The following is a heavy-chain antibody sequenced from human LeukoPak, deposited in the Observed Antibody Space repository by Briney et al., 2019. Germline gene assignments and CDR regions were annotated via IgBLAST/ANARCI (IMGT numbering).Heavy chain of an antibody. D-gene: IGHD5-12*01. CDR1: GGSISSYY. Sequence: SETLSLTCTVSGGSISSYYWSWIRQPAGKGLEWIGRIYTSGSTNYNPSLKSRVTISVDTSKNQFSLKLSSVTAADTAVYYCARDGEWLRRMDYWGQGTLVTVSS. V-gene: IGHV4-4*07. J-gene: IGHJ4*02. CDR2: IYTSGST. CDR3: ARDGEWLRRMDY.